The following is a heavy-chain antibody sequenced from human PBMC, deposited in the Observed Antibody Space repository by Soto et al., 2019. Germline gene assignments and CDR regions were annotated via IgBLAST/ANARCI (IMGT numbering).Heavy chain of an antibody. CDR3: ARRVSVGFDGMDV. CDR1: GYSFTSYW. J-gene: IGHJ6*02. Sequence: GESLKISFKGSGYSFTSYWIGWVRQMPGKGLEWMGIIYPGDSDTRYSPSFQGQVTISADKPISTAYLQWSSLKASDTAMYYCARRVSVGFDGMDVWGQGTTVTVSS. D-gene: IGHD3-10*01. CDR2: IYPGDSDT. V-gene: IGHV5-51*01.